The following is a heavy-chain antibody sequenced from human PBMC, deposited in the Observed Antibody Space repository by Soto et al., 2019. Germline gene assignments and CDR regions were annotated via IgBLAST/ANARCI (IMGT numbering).Heavy chain of an antibody. V-gene: IGHV1-18*01. CDR2: ISAYNGNT. CDR1: GYTFTNYG. Sequence: ASVKVSCKASGYTFTNYGISWLRQAPGQGLEWMGWISAYNGNTNYAQRLQGRVTMTTDTSTSTAYMELRSLRSDDTAVYYCARVTPYYYDSSGYYDYWGQGTLVTVSS. J-gene: IGHJ4*02. CDR3: ARVTPYYYDSSGYYDY. D-gene: IGHD3-22*01.